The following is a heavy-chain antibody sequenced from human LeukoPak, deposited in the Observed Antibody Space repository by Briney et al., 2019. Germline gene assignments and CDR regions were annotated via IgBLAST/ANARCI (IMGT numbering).Heavy chain of an antibody. D-gene: IGHD6-6*01. CDR2: IYYSGST. J-gene: IGHJ5*02. V-gene: IGHV4-59*01. CDR1: GGSISSYY. Sequence: SETLSLTCTVSGGSISSYYWSWIRQPPGKGLEWIGYIYYSGSTNYNPSLKSRVTISVDTSKNQFSLKLSSVTAADTAVYYCARGYSSSSGGWFDPWGQGTLVTASS. CDR3: ARGYSSSSGGWFDP.